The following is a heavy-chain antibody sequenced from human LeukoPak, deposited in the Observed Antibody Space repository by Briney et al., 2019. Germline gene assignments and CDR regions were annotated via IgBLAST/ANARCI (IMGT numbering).Heavy chain of an antibody. CDR2: IESDGTKE. CDR1: GFTFSSYD. V-gene: IGHV3-30*18. Sequence: PGRSLRLSCAASGFTFSSYDIHWVRQAPGKGLEWVTFIESDGTKEYYADSVKGRFTISRDNSKNTVYVQMNTLRAEDTAVYYCAKEGSGWYYLDYWGQGTVVTVSS. D-gene: IGHD6-19*01. J-gene: IGHJ4*02. CDR3: AKEGSGWYYLDY.